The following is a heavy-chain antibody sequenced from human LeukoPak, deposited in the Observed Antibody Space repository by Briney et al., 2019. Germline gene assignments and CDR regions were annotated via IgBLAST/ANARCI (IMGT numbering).Heavy chain of an antibody. CDR3: AKGGAEWLRPPFDY. CDR2: ISGSGGST. Sequence: GSLRLSCAASGFTFSSYAMSWVRQAPGKGLEWVSGISGSGGSTYYADSVKGRFIISRDNAKNSLYLQMNSLRAEDTAFYYCAKGGAEWLRPPFDYWGQGTLVTVSS. CDR1: GFTFSSYA. V-gene: IGHV3-23*01. J-gene: IGHJ4*02. D-gene: IGHD5-12*01.